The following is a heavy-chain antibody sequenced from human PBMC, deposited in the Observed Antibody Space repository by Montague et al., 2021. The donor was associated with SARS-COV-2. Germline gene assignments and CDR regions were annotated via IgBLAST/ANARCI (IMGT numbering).Heavy chain of an antibody. CDR3: ARVPRNYDFWSGFYDAFDI. J-gene: IGHJ3*02. D-gene: IGHD3-3*01. V-gene: IGHV4-59*01. Sequence: NKNPSLKSRVTISVDTSKNQFSLKLSSVTAADTAVYYCARVPRNYDFWSGFYDAFDIWGQGTMVNVSS.